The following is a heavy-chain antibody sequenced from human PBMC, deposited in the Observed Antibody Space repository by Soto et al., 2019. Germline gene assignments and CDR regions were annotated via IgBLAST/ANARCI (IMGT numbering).Heavy chain of an antibody. J-gene: IGHJ5*02. CDR3: AREIGYCSGGSCRQNWFDP. Sequence: SETLSLTCTVSGGSISSYYWSWIRQPPGKGLEWIGYIYYSGSTNYNPSLKSRVTISVDTSKNQFSLKLSSVTAADTAVYYCAREIGYCSGGSCRQNWFDPWGQGTLVTVSS. V-gene: IGHV4-59*01. CDR2: IYYSGST. D-gene: IGHD2-15*01. CDR1: GGSISSYY.